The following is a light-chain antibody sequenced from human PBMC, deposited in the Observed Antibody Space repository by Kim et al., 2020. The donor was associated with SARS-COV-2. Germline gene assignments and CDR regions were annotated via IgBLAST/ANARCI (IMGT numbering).Light chain of an antibody. J-gene: IGLJ2*01. Sequence: GQSVTISCTGTSGDVGYYNYVSWYQHHPGKAPKLRIYEVSKRPSGVPDRFSGSKSGNTASLTVSGLQAEDEADYYCSSYAGSPRVVFGGGTQLTVL. CDR1: SGDVGYYNY. CDR3: SSYAGSPRVV. V-gene: IGLV2-8*01. CDR2: EVS.